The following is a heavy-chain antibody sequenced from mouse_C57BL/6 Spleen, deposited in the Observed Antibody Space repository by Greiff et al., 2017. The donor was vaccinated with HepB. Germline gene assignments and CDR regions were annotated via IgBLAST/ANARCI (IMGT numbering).Heavy chain of an antibody. Sequence: DVKLQESGPGLVKPSQSLSLTCSVTGYSITSGYYWNWIRQFPGNKLEWMGYISYDGSNNYNPSLNNRISITRDTAKNPFFLKLNSVTTEDTATYYWARDRGNSYAMDYWGQGTSVTVSS. CDR1: GYSITSGYY. CDR3: ARDRGNSYAMDY. J-gene: IGHJ4*01. V-gene: IGHV3-6*01. D-gene: IGHD2-1*01. CDR2: ISYDGSN.